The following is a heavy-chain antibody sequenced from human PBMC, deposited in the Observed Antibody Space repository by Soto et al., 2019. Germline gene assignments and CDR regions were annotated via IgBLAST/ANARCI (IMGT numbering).Heavy chain of an antibody. CDR3: ARESRYCSGGSCYFLPGIDY. CDR1: GGTFSSYA. J-gene: IGHJ4*02. CDR2: IIPIFGTA. V-gene: IGHV1-69*12. D-gene: IGHD2-15*01. Sequence: QVQLVQSGTEVKKPGSSVKVSCKASGGTFSSYAISWVRQAPGQGLEWMGGIIPIFGTANYAQKFQGRGTITADEGTSTAYMELRSLRSEDTAVYCCARESRYCSGGSCYFLPGIDYWGQGTLVTVSS.